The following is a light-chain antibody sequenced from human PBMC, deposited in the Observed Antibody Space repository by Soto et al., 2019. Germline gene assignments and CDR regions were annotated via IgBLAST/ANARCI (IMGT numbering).Light chain of an antibody. CDR2: DDN. Sequence: NFMLTQPHSVSESPGKTVTISCTRSSGSIASNYVHWYQQRPGSAPTTVIFDDNYRPSGVPDRFSGSIDSSSNSASLSISGLKTEDEADYYCQSYDSSNIWVFGGGTKLTVL. V-gene: IGLV6-57*03. J-gene: IGLJ3*02. CDR3: QSYDSSNIWV. CDR1: SGSIASNY.